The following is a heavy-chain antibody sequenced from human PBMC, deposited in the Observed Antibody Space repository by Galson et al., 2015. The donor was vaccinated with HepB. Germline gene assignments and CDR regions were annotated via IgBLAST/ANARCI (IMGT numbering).Heavy chain of an antibody. D-gene: IGHD2-2*02. J-gene: IGHJ6*02. V-gene: IGHV5-10-1*01. Sequence: QSGAEVTKPGESLRISCKGSGYSFTNYWISWVRQMPGKGLEWMGRIDPSDSYTNYSPSFQGHVTISADKSISTAYLQWSSLKALDTAMYYCARNLGYCSSTSCHTFYGMDVWGQGTTVTVSS. CDR1: GYSFTNYW. CDR2: IDPSDSYT. CDR3: ARNLGYCSSTSCHTFYGMDV.